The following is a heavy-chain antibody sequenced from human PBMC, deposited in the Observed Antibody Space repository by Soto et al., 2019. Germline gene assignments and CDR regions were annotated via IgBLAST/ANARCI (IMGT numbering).Heavy chain of an antibody. V-gene: IGHV4-59*01. J-gene: IGHJ5*02. CDR1: GGSISSYY. D-gene: IGHD6-13*01. CDR2: IYYSGST. Sequence: SETLSLTCTVSGGSISSYYWSWIRQPPGKGLEWIGYIYYSGSTNYNPSLKSRVTISVDTSKNQFSLKLSSVTAADTAVYYCAREDSSSWPTLGWFDPWGQGTQVTVSS. CDR3: AREDSSSWPTLGWFDP.